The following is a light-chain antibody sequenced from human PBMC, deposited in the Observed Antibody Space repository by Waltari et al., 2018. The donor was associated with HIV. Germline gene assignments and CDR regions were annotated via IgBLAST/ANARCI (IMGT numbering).Light chain of an antibody. V-gene: IGLV3-10*01. CDR2: DDS. CDR3: YSTDSSGNHRV. Sequence: SYALTQPPSVSLSPGQTARITFSGDALPEKYAYLYQQKSSQAPVMVIYDDSKRPPGIPERFFGSNSGTMATLTTSAAQVDDEAADYCYSTDSSGNHRVFGGGTKLTVL. CDR1: ALPEKY. J-gene: IGLJ2*01.